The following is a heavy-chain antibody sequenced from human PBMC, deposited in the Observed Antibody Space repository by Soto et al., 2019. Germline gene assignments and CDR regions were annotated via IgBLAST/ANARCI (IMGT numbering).Heavy chain of an antibody. CDR1: GGTFSSYT. V-gene: IGHV1-69*02. D-gene: IGHD5-18*01. Sequence: QVQLVQSGAEVKKPGSSVKVSCKASGGTFSSYTISWVRQAPGQGLEWMGRISPILGIANYAQKFQGRVTITADKSTSTAYMELSSLRSEDTAVYYCARGRDGYSYGYYFDYWGQGTLVTVSS. CDR2: ISPILGIA. CDR3: ARGRDGYSYGYYFDY. J-gene: IGHJ4*02.